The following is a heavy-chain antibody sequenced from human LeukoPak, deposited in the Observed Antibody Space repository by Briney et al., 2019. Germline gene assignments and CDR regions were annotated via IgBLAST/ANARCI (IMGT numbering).Heavy chain of an antibody. J-gene: IGHJ3*01. D-gene: IGHD3-10*02. CDR2: ISGSADRT. CDR3: AKRGDFGPDTGLHVLHS. V-gene: IGHV3-23*01. Sequence: PGGSLRLSCAASGFIFKNYAMSWVRQAPGKGLEWVSAISGSADRTWYAESVKGRFTISRGNPKNTLLLQMNSLRAEDTAVYYCAKRGDFGPDTGLHVLHSWGRGTMVTVSS. CDR1: GFIFKNYA.